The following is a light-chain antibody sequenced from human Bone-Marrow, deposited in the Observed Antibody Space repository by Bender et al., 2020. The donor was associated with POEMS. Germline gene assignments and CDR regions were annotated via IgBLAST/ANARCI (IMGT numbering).Light chain of an antibody. CDR2: EVS. CDR3: SSWDDSLSGWV. V-gene: IGLV2-8*01. J-gene: IGLJ3*02. Sequence: QSALTQPPSASGSPGQSVTLSCTGTNSDVGGYDYVSWYQQHPGKAPKLIIYEVSKWPSGVPARFSGSKSGTSASLAISDIQSEDEGDYYCSSWDDSLSGWVFGGGTKLTVL. CDR1: NSDVGGYDY.